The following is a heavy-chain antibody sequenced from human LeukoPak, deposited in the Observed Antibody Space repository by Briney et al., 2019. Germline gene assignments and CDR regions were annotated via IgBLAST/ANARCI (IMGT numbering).Heavy chain of an antibody. CDR1: GFTFSSYA. J-gene: IGHJ1*01. V-gene: IGHV3-23*01. D-gene: IGHD3-22*01. Sequence: GGSLRLSCAASGFTFSSYAMSWVRPAPGKGLEWVSAISGSGGSTYYADSVKGRFTISRDNSKNTLYLQMNSLRAEDTAVYYCAKYDSSGEGYFQHWGQGTLVTVSS. CDR2: ISGSGGST. CDR3: AKYDSSGEGYFQH.